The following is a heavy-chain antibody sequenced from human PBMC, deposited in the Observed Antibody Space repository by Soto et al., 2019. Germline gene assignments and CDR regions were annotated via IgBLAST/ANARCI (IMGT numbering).Heavy chain of an antibody. CDR1: GDSLSGGTNY. V-gene: IGHV4-61*01. CDR3: EGDWGHYWFDP. Sequence: SETLSLTCTVSGDSLSGGTNYWNWVRQPPGKDLEWIGYIYHVGTTKYNLSLKSRVTISQDTSNNQFSLEIHSVVHSDTAVYYCEGDWGHYWFDPWGQGILVAVSS. CDR2: IYHVGTT. J-gene: IGHJ5*02. D-gene: IGHD3-16*01.